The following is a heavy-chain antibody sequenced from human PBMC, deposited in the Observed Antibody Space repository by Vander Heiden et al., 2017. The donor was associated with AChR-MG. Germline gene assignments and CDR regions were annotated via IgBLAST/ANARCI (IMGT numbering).Heavy chain of an antibody. CDR2: IYPGDSYA. J-gene: IGHJ4*02. D-gene: IGHD6-19*01. CDR3: ARLDSAWFFDY. Sequence: THSWLGWVRQMPGKGLEWMGIIYPGDSYATYSPSFQGQVTISADKSINTAYLQWSSLKASDTAIYYCARLDSAWFFDYWGQGTLVTVSS. CDR1: THSW. V-gene: IGHV5-51*01.